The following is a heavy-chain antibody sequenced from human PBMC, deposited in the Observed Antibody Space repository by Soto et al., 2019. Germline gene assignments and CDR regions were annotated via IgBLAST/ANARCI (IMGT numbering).Heavy chain of an antibody. CDR3: AGGGARGGVATSWYFDL. V-gene: IGHV4-61*01. J-gene: IGHJ2*01. CDR1: GGSVSSGSYY. CDR2: IYYSGNT. Sequence: QVQLQESGPGLVKPSETLSLTCTVSGGSVSSGSYYWSWIRQPPGKGLEWIGYIYYSGNTNYNPPHNRRVTLAVDAAKSPLPLRGGSVAAAAAGVCAWAGGGARGGVATSWYFDLWGRGTLVTVSS. D-gene: IGHD2-15*01.